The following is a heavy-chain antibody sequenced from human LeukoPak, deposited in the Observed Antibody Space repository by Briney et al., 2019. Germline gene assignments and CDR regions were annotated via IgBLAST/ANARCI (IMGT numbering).Heavy chain of an antibody. J-gene: IGHJ2*01. CDR2: ISGSGGST. D-gene: IGHD1-20*01. V-gene: IGHV3-23*01. CDR1: GFTFSSYA. Sequence: GGSLRLSCAASGFTFSSYAMSWVRQAPGKGLEWVSAISGSGGSTYYADSVKGRFTTSRDNSKNTLYLQMNSLRAEDTAVYYCAKDLNLPLTFDLWGRGTLVTVSS. CDR3: AKDLNLPLTFDL.